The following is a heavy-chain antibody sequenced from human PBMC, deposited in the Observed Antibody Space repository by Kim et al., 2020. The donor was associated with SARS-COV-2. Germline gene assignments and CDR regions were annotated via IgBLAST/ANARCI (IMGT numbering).Heavy chain of an antibody. J-gene: IGHJ4*02. Sequence: SETLSLNCTVSGGSISSYHWSWIRQPAGKGLEWIGRIYSSGRTNYNPSLKSRVTMSVDTSKNQFSLKLNSVTAADTAMYYCARGYSSGWFPFDYWGQGILVTVSS. V-gene: IGHV4-4*07. D-gene: IGHD6-19*01. CDR1: GGSISSYH. CDR2: IYSSGRT. CDR3: ARGYSSGWFPFDY.